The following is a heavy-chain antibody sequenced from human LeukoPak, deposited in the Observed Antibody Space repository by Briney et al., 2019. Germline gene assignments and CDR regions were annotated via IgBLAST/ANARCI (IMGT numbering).Heavy chain of an antibody. J-gene: IGHJ4*02. CDR1: GFTFTNYW. CDR3: GTVFDH. V-gene: IGHV3-74*01. CDR2: IDIDGTGT. Sequence: GGSLRLSCAASGFTFTNYWMHWVRQAPGKGLVWVSRIDIDGTGTSYADPVKGRFTISRDNAKNTVSLQMNSLKAEDTAVYYCGTVFDHWGPGILVTVSS.